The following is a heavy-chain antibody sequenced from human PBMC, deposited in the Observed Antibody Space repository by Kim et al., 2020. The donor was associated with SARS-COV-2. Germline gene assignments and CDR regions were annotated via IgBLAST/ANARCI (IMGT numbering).Heavy chain of an antibody. Sequence: QGRVTITADKSTSTAYMELSSLRSEDTAVYYCAREGPDSTVTTDLHAFDIWGQGTMVTVSS. D-gene: IGHD4-17*01. CDR3: AREGPDSTVTTDLHAFDI. J-gene: IGHJ3*02. V-gene: IGHV1-69*04.